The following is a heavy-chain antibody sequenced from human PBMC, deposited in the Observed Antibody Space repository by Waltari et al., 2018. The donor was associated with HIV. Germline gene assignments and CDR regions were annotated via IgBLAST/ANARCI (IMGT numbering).Heavy chain of an antibody. CDR2: IYYSGST. CDR1: GGSISSYY. J-gene: IGHJ4*02. V-gene: IGHV4-59*01. D-gene: IGHD2-2*01. Sequence: QVQLQESGPGLVKTSETLSLTCTVSGGSISSYYWSWIRQPPGKGLEWIGYIYYSGSTNYNPSLKSRVTISVDTSKNQFSLKLSSVTAADTAVYYCARTSKLGSGDYWGQGTLVTVSS. CDR3: ARTSKLGSGDY.